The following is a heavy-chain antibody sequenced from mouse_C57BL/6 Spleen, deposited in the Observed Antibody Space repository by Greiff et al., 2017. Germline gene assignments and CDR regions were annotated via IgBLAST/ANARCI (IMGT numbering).Heavy chain of an antibody. CDR3: AKTTVVAPFDY. CDR2: ISSGSSTI. V-gene: IGHV5-17*01. J-gene: IGHJ2*01. CDR1: GFTFSDYG. Sequence: EVMLVESGGGLVKPGGSLKLSCAASGFTFSDYGMHWVRQAPEKGLEWVAYISSGSSTIYYADTVKGRFTISRDNAKNTLFLQMTSLRSEDTAMYYCAKTTVVAPFDYWGQGTTLTVSS. D-gene: IGHD1-1*01.